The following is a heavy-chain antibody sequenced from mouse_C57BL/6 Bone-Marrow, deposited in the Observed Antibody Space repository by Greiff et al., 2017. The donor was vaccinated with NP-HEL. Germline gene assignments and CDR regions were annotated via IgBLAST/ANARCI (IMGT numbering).Heavy chain of an antibody. V-gene: IGHV1-69*01. CDR2: IDPSDSYT. CDR3: ARGPYYAMDY. CDR1: GYTFTSYW. Sequence: QVQLQQPGAELVMPGASVKLSCKASGYTFTSYWMHWVKQRPGQGLEWIGEIDPSDSYTNYNQKFKGKSTLTVDKSCSTAYMQLSSLTSEDSAVYYCARGPYYAMDYWGQGTSVTVSS. J-gene: IGHJ4*01.